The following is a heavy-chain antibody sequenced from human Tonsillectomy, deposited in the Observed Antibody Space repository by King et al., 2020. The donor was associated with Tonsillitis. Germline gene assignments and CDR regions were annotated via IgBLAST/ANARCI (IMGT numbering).Heavy chain of an antibody. CDR2: IRSKANSFAT. V-gene: IGHV3-73*01. CDR3: AWARYDMLTQGGLDY. Sequence: VQLVESGGGLVQPGGSLKLSCAASGFILSGSAMHWVRQASGKGLEWVGRIRSKANSFATTYPASVKGRFTIFRDDSKNTAYLQMNSLKTEDTAVYFCAWARYDMLTQGGLDYWGEGALVTVSS. CDR1: GFILSGSA. J-gene: IGHJ4*02. D-gene: IGHD3-9*01.